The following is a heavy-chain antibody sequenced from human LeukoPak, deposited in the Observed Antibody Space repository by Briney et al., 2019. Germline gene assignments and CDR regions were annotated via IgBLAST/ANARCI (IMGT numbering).Heavy chain of an antibody. CDR2: TYYRSKWYN. D-gene: IGHD5-12*01. V-gene: IGHV6-1*01. CDR1: GDSVSSNSAA. J-gene: IGHJ5*02. CDR3: ARISGYDYYNWFDP. Sequence: SQTLSLTCAISGDSVSSNSAAWNWIRQSPSRGLEWLGRTYYRSKWYNDYAVSVKSRITINPDTSKNQFSLQLNSVTPEDTAVFYCARISGYDYYNWFDPWGQGTLVTVSS.